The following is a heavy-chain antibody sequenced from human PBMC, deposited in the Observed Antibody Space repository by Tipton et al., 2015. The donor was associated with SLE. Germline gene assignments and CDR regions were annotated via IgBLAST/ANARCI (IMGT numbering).Heavy chain of an antibody. CDR2: IYSDSSRT. J-gene: IGHJ4*02. Sequence: SLRLSCAASGFTFSSFAMSWVRQAPGKGLEWISVIYSDSSRTFYADSVKGRFTISRDNSKNTLYLQMNSLRAEDTAVYYCAKDQSITIFGVVINIDYWGQGTLVTVSS. V-gene: IGHV3-23*03. CDR1: GFTFSSFA. D-gene: IGHD3-3*01. CDR3: AKDQSITIFGVVINIDY.